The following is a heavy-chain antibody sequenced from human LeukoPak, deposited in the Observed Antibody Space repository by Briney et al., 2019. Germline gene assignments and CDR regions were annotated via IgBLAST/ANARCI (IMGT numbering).Heavy chain of an antibody. CDR3: AKGHRITIFGVVSDAFDI. CDR2: ISGSGGST. CDR1: GFTFSSYA. D-gene: IGHD3-3*01. Sequence: PGGSLRLSCAASGFTFSSYAMSWVRQAPGKGLEWVSAISGSGGSTYYADSVKGRFTISRDNSKNTLYLQMNSLRAEDTAVYYCAKGHRITIFGVVSDAFDIWGQGTMVTVSS. V-gene: IGHV3-23*01. J-gene: IGHJ3*02.